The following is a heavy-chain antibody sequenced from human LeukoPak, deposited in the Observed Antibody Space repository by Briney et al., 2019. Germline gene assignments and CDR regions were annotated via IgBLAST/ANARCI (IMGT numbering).Heavy chain of an antibody. V-gene: IGHV3-21*01. CDR3: ARGTAAAKIDY. J-gene: IGHJ4*02. CDR1: GFTFSNTG. D-gene: IGHD6-13*01. CDR2: ITFSGLGL. Sequence: GGSLRLSCAASGFTFSNTGMTWVRQAPGKGLEWVSTITFSGLGLYYADSVKGRFTISRDNAKNSLYLQMNSLRAEDTAVYYCARGTAAAKIDYWGQGTLVTVSS.